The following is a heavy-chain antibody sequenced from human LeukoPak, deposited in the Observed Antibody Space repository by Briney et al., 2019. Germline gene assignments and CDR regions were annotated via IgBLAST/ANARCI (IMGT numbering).Heavy chain of an antibody. D-gene: IGHD6-19*01. J-gene: IGHJ4*02. CDR1: GFTFSSYA. CDR3: AKSPHSSGWFFDY. V-gene: IGHV3-30*07. Sequence: PGGSLRLSCAASGFTFSSYAMHWVRQAPGKGLEWVAVISYDGSNKYYADSVKGRFTISRDNSKNTLYLHMNSLRAEDTAVYYCAKSPHSSGWFFDYWGQGTLVTVSS. CDR2: ISYDGSNK.